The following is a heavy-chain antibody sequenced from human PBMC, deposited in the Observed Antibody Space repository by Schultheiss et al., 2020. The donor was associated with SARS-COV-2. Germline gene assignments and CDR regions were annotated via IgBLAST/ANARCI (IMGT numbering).Heavy chain of an antibody. CDR1: GFTFSSYA. CDR3: AKGPMWGDSVSFDY. CDR2: ISGSGGST. D-gene: IGHD2-21*02. J-gene: IGHJ4*02. V-gene: IGHV3-23*01. Sequence: GGSLRLSCAASGFTFSSYAMSWVRQAPGKGLEWVSVISGSGGSTYYADSVKGRFTISRDNSKNTLYLQMNSLRAEDTAVYYCAKGPMWGDSVSFDYWGQGTLVTVSS.